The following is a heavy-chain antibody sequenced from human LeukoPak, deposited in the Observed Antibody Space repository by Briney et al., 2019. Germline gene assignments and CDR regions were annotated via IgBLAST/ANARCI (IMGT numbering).Heavy chain of an antibody. Sequence: PSETLSLTCTVSGGSISIYYGSWIRQPPGKGLEWIGYTYNSGSTNYNPSLKSRVTISVDTSKNQFSLKLSSVTAADTAVYYCARDRSRNLDYYDSSGSEAFDIWGQGTMVTVSS. D-gene: IGHD3-22*01. CDR1: GGSISIYY. V-gene: IGHV4-59*01. J-gene: IGHJ3*02. CDR3: ARDRSRNLDYYDSSGSEAFDI. CDR2: TYNSGST.